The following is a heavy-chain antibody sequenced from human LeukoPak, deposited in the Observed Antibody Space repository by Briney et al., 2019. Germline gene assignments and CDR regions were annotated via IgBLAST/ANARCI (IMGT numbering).Heavy chain of an antibody. CDR1: GGSVSSTTYY. V-gene: IGHV4-39*01. J-gene: IGHJ4*02. D-gene: IGHD3-10*01. CDR2: INYSGST. Sequence: SETLSPTCTVSGGSVSSTTYYWSWIRQPPGKGLEWIASINYSGSTYYNPSLKSRVPISVDTSEDQFSLKLSSVTAADTAVYYCARYVVYGSGKYYFDYWGQGTLVTVSS. CDR3: ARYVVYGSGKYYFDY.